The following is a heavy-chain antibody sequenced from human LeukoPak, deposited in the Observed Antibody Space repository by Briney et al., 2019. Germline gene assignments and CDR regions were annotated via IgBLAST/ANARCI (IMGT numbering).Heavy chain of an antibody. CDR3: AREVAAVTMVRGVTGQTYYFDY. CDR2: IYSGGST. V-gene: IGHV3-66*01. D-gene: IGHD3-10*01. J-gene: IGHJ4*02. Sequence: PGGSLRLSCAASGFTVSSNYMSWVRQAPGKGLEWVSVIYSGGSTYYADSVKGRFTISRDNSKSTLYLQMNSLRAEDTAVYYCAREVAAVTMVRGVTGQTYYFDYWGQGTLVTVSS. CDR1: GFTVSSNY.